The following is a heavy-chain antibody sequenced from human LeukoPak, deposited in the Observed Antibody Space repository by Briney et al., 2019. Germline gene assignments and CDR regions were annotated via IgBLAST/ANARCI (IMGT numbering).Heavy chain of an antibody. CDR2: INPSGGST. J-gene: IGHJ5*02. V-gene: IGHV1-46*01. D-gene: IGHD3-3*01. CDR3: ARDITIFGVVTGNWFDP. CDR1: GYTFTGYY. Sequence: ASVKVSCKASGYTFTGYYMHWVRQAPGQGLEWMGIINPSGGSTSYAQKFQGRVTMTRDTSTSTVYMELSSLRSEDTAVYYCARDITIFGVVTGNWFDPWGQGTLVTVSS.